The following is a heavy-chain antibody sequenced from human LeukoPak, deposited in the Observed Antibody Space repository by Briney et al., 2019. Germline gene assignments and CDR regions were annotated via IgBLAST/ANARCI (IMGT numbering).Heavy chain of an antibody. D-gene: IGHD6-19*01. V-gene: IGHV3-7*01. CDR2: IKQDGSEK. Sequence: GGSLRLSCAASGFTFSSYWMSWVRQVPGKGLEWVANIKQDGSEKYYVDSVKGRFTVSRDNAKNSLYLQMNSLRAEDTAVYYCARNRGGWPQGAFDIWGQGTMVTVSS. J-gene: IGHJ3*02. CDR3: ARNRGGWPQGAFDI. CDR1: GFTFSSYW.